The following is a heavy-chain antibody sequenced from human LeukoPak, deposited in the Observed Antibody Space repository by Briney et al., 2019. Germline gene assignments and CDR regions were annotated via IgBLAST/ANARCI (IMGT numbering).Heavy chain of an antibody. CDR2: IYYTGTT. CDR3: ARGNYCTNGVCWAFDP. J-gene: IGHJ5*02. V-gene: IGHV4-39*07. Sequence: SETLSLTRTVSGGSISNSDYYWSWIRQPPGKGLEGLDHIYYTGTTSYNPFLKSRLTFSIDTFKNHFSLHLSSVTAADTAVYYGARGNYCTNGVCWAFDPWGQGTLVTVSS. CDR1: GGSISNSDYY. D-gene: IGHD2-8*01.